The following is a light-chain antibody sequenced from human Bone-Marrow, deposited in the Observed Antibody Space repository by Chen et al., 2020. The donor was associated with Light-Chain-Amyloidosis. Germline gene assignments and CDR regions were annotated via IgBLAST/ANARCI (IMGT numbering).Light chain of an antibody. J-gene: IGLJ2*01. Sequence: SYELTQPPSVSASPGQTARITCSGDDLPTKYAYWYQQKPGQAPVLVIHRDTERPSGISERFSESSSGTTATLTISGVQAEDEADDHSQSDDSSGTYEVIFGGGTKLTVL. CDR2: RDT. V-gene: IGLV3-25*03. CDR3: QSDDSSGTYEVI. CDR1: DLPTKY.